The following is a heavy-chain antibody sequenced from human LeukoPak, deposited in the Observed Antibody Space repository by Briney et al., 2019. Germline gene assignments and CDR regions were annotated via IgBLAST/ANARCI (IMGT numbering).Heavy chain of an antibody. CDR1: GGSISSYY. D-gene: IGHD6-13*01. Sequence: PSETLSLTCTVSGGSISSYYWSWIRQPAGKGLEWIGRIYTRGSTNYNPSLKSRVTMSVGTSKNQFSLKLSSVTAADTAVYYCARDGAGGSSSWYWQGYFDYWGQGTLATVSS. V-gene: IGHV4-4*07. CDR2: IYTRGST. CDR3: ARDGAGGSSSWYWQGYFDY. J-gene: IGHJ4*02.